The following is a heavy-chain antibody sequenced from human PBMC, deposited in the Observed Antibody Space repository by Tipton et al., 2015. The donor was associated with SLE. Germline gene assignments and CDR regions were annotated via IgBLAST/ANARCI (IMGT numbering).Heavy chain of an antibody. CDR1: GGTFSSYA. J-gene: IGHJ4*02. Sequence: QVQLVQSGAEVKKPGSSVKVSCKASGGTFSSYAISWVRQAPGQGLEWMGGIIPIFGTANYAQKFQGRVTITADKSTSTAYMELNSLRAEDTAVYYCARDPVSSSGYSYFDYWGQGTLVTVSS. D-gene: IGHD3-22*01. CDR2: IIPIFGTA. V-gene: IGHV1-69*06. CDR3: ARDPVSSSGYSYFDY.